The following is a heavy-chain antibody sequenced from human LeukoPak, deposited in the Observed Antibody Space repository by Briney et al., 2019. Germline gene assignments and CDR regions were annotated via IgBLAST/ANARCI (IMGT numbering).Heavy chain of an antibody. J-gene: IGHJ4*02. CDR3: ARDGRWGYDYVWGSYRYLHYFDY. D-gene: IGHD3-16*02. Sequence: SETLSLTCAVYGGSFSGYYWSWIRQPPGKGLEWIGEINHSGSTNYNPSLKSRVTISVDTSKNQFSLKLSSVTAADTAVYYCARDGRWGYDYVWGSYRYLHYFDYWGQGTLVTVSS. CDR2: INHSGST. V-gene: IGHV4-34*01. CDR1: GGSFSGYY.